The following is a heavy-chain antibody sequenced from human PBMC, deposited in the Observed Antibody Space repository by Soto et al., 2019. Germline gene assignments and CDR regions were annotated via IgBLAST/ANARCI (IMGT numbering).Heavy chain of an antibody. CDR1: GFTFSSYA. Sequence: EVQLLESGGGLVQPGGSLRLSCAASGFTFSSYAMSWVRQAPGKGLEWVSAISGSGGSTYYADSVKGRFTISRDNSKNTLYLQMNCLRAEDTAVYYCAKLYDYGSVPLADYWGQGTLVTVSS. J-gene: IGHJ4*02. D-gene: IGHD3-10*01. V-gene: IGHV3-23*01. CDR2: ISGSGGST. CDR3: AKLYDYGSVPLADY.